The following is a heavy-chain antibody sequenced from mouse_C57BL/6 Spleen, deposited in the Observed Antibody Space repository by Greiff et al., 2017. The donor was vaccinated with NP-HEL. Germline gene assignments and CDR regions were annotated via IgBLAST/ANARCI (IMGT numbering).Heavy chain of an antibody. CDR3: ARDYYGSSPAMDY. J-gene: IGHJ4*01. D-gene: IGHD1-1*01. CDR2: IWSDGST. CDR1: GFSLTSYG. Sequence: VQLQESGPGLVAPSQRLSITCTVSGFSLTSYGVHWVRQPPGKGLEWLVVIWSDGSTTYNSALKSRLSISKDNSKSQVFLKMNSLQTDDTAMYYCARDYYGSSPAMDYWGQGTSVTVSS. V-gene: IGHV2-6*03.